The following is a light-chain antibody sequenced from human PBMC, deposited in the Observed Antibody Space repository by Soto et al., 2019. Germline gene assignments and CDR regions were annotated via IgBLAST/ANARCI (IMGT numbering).Light chain of an antibody. V-gene: IGLV1-51*01. CDR3: GAWDDSLRLYV. J-gene: IGLJ1*01. CDR1: SSNIGKYY. CDR2: DSN. Sequence: QSVLTQPPSVSAAPGQTVTISCSGSSSNIGKYYVSWYQQLPGEAPKLLIYDSNNRPSGIPDRFSASRSGTSATLVITGLQNGDEADYYCGAWDDSLRLYVFGPGTKVTVL.